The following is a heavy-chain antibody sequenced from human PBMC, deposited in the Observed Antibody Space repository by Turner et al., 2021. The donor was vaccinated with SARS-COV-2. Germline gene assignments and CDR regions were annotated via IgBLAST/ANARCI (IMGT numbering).Heavy chain of an antibody. Sequence: VQLVESGGGLVKPGGSLRLSCAASGFTFSSYAMHWVRQAPGKGLEWVAVISYDGSNKYYADSVKGRFTISRDNSKNTLYLQMNSLRAEDTAVYYCARGYSGSYWAPFDYWGQGTLVTVSS. CDR3: ARGYSGSYWAPFDY. D-gene: IGHD1-26*01. V-gene: IGHV3-30-3*01. J-gene: IGHJ4*02. CDR2: ISYDGSNK. CDR1: GFTFSSYA.